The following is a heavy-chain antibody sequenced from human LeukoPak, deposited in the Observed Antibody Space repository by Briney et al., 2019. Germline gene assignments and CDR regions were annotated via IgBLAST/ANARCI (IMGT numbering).Heavy chain of an antibody. CDR2: IKGDGSET. V-gene: IGHV3-7*01. Sequence: VGALTHSRVASGCGLTFSVFWMGWARQAPGGRLEWLANIKGDGSETYYVDSVKGRFTISRDHVKNSVYLQMNSLRADDTALYRCAREAYCGGPSCFAVNYMVVWGKGTTVTV. J-gene: IGHJ6*03. CDR1: GCGLTFSVFW. CDR3: AREAYCGGPSCFAVNYMVV. D-gene: IGHD2-21*01.